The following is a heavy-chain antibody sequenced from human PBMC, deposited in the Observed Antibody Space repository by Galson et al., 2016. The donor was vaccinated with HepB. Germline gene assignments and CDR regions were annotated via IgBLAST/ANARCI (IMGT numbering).Heavy chain of an antibody. V-gene: IGHV3-21*01. CDR3: ARDRSDGWYLGLRDGMDV. Sequence: SLRLSCAASGFTFSSRNMNWVRQAPGKGLEWVSAISISGSYVYYAVSVRGRFTISRDDAQNSLYLEMDSLRAEDTAVYYCARDRSDGWYLGLRDGMDVWGQGTTVIVSS. CDR2: ISISGSYV. J-gene: IGHJ6*02. CDR1: GFTFSSRN. D-gene: IGHD6-19*01.